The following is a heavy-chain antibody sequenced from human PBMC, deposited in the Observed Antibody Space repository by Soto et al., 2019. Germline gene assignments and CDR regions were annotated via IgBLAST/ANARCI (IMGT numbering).Heavy chain of an antibody. Sequence: GGSLRLSCSASGFTFSSYAMHWVRRAPGKGLEWVSAISSNGGSTYYADSVKGRFTISSDNSKNTLYLQMNSLRAEDTAVYYCVKDGRAAAGAFDIWGQGTMVTVSS. J-gene: IGHJ3*02. D-gene: IGHD6-13*01. CDR3: VKDGRAAAGAFDI. V-gene: IGHV3-64D*08. CDR2: ISSNGGST. CDR1: GFTFSSYA.